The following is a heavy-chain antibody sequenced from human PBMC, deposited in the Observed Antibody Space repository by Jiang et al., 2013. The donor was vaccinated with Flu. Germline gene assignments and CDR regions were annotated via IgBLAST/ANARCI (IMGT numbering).Heavy chain of an antibody. J-gene: IGHJ4*02. Sequence: GAEVKKPGSSVKVSCKASGGTFSSYAISWVRQAPGQGLEWMGGIIPILGIANYAQKFQGRVTITADKSTGTAYMELSSLRSEDTAVYYCARVMITFGGAQQYFDYWGQGTLVTVSS. CDR3: ARVMITFGGAQQYFDY. D-gene: IGHD3-16*01. CDR2: IIPILGIA. CDR1: GGTFSSYA. V-gene: IGHV1-69*04.